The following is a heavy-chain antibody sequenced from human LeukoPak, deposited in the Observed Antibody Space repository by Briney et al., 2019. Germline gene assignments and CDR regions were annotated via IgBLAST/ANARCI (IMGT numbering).Heavy chain of an antibody. Sequence: SETLSLTCAVYGGSFSGYYWSWIRQPPGKGLEWIGYIYYSGSTNYNPSLKSRVTISVDTSKNQFSLKLSSVTAADTAVYYCARGTRSYYDSSGTFDYWGQGTLVTVSS. J-gene: IGHJ4*02. D-gene: IGHD3-22*01. CDR1: GGSFSGYY. V-gene: IGHV4-59*01. CDR2: IYYSGST. CDR3: ARGTRSYYDSSGTFDY.